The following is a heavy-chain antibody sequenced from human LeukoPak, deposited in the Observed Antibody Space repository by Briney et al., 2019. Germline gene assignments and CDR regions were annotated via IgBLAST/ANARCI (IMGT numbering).Heavy chain of an antibody. V-gene: IGHV3-11*01. J-gene: IGHJ4*02. CDR3: ARIKRVLRYFDWLFLFDY. Sequence: GGSLRLSCAASGFTFSDYYMCWIRQAPGKGLEWVSYISSSGSTIYYADSVKGRFTISRDNAKNSLYLQMNSLRAEDTAVYYCARIKRVLRYFDWLFLFDYRGQGTLVTVSS. CDR1: GFTFSDYY. D-gene: IGHD3-9*01. CDR2: ISSSGSTI.